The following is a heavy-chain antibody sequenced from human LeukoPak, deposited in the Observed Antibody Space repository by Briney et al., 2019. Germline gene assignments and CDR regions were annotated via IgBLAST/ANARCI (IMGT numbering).Heavy chain of an antibody. D-gene: IGHD1-1*01. V-gene: IGHV3-23*01. CDR3: AKDYPGLTPPTTTLGPFFDA. Sequence: QPGGSLRLSCAASGFTFSTYAMTWVRQAPGKGLEWVSTITSGLTTYYADSVRGRFTISRDNSKSTVYLQMYSLRAEDTALYYCAKDYPGLTPPTTTLGPFFDAWGPGTLVTVSS. CDR2: ITSGLTT. J-gene: IGHJ4*02. CDR1: GFTFSTYA.